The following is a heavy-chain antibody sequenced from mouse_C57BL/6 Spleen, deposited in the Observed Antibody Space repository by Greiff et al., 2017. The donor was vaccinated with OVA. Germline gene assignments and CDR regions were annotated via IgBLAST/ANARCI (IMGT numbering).Heavy chain of an antibody. V-gene: IGHV1-82*01. CDR1: GYAFSSSW. D-gene: IGHD1-1*01. CDR3: ARPIYYYGSSYKDYYAMDY. CDR2: IYPGDGDT. J-gene: IGHJ4*01. Sequence: VQVVESGPELVKPGASVKISCKASGYAFSSSWMNWVKQRPGKGLEWIGRIYPGDGDTNYNGKFKGKATLTADKSSSTAYMQLSSLTSEDSAVYFCARPIYYYGSSYKDYYAMDYWGQGTSVTVSS.